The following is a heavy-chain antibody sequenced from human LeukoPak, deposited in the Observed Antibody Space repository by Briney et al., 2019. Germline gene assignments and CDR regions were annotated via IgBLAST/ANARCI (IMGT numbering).Heavy chain of an antibody. Sequence: GGSLRLSCAASGFTFSSYSMNWVRQAPGEGLEWVSYISTSSTTIDFTDSVKGRFTISRDNAKNSLFLQMNSLRDEDTAVYYCARARTTVANHFDFWGQGTLVTVSS. J-gene: IGHJ4*02. CDR1: GFTFSSYS. V-gene: IGHV3-48*02. D-gene: IGHD4-17*01. CDR3: ARARTTVANHFDF. CDR2: ISTSSTTI.